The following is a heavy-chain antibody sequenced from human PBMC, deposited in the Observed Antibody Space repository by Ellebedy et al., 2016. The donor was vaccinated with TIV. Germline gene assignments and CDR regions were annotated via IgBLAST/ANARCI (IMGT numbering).Heavy chain of an antibody. Sequence: GGSLRLSCAASGFTFDDYTMHWVRQAPGQGLEWVSLISLDGGTTYYADAVKGRFTISRDNSKNSLYLQMNSLRTEDTALYDCAKDHSSSWYRMGGMDVWGQGTTVTVSS. CDR2: ISLDGGTT. CDR1: GFTFDDYT. J-gene: IGHJ6*02. V-gene: IGHV3-43*01. CDR3: AKDHSSSWYRMGGMDV. D-gene: IGHD6-13*01.